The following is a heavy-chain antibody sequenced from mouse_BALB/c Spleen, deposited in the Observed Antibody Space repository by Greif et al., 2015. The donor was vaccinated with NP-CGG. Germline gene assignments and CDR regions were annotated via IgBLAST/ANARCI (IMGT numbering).Heavy chain of an antibody. Sequence: QVTLKVSGPGILQPSQTLSLTCSFSGFSLSTSGMGVSWIRQPSGKGLEWLAHIYWDDDKRYDPSLKSRLTISKDTSXTQVFLKITSVDTADTATYYCARRGVTPDYYAMDYWGQGTSVTVSS. CDR3: ARRGVTPDYYAMDY. D-gene: IGHD2-3*01. CDR1: GFSLSTSGMG. CDR2: IYWDDDK. J-gene: IGHJ4*01. V-gene: IGHV8-12*01.